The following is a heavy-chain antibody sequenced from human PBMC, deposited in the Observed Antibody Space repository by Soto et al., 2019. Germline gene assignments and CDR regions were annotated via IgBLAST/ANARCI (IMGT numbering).Heavy chain of an antibody. J-gene: IGHJ4*02. CDR1: GFTFSSYA. Sequence: DVQLLESGGGLVQPGGSVRLSCAASGFTFSSYAMSWVRQAPGKGLEWVSAISGNGADTSYADSVRGRFTISRDNSKDTLFLQMNGLRAEDAAVYYCAKGRTYFDVWGQGTLVTVSS. CDR3: AKGRTYFDV. CDR2: ISGNGADT. V-gene: IGHV3-23*01.